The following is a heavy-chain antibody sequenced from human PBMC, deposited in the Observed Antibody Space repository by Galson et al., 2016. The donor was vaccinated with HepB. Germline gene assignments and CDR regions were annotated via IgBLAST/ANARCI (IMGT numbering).Heavy chain of an antibody. Sequence: SVKVSCKASDYTFSNYGINWVRQAPGQGLEWLGWISAHNGNRIYAQKFQGRVTMSTDTSTSTAYMELRSLTSDDTAVYYRARVGVLNWGPFDYWGQGTLVTVSS. J-gene: IGHJ4*02. CDR3: ARVGVLNWGPFDY. CDR2: ISAHNGNR. CDR1: DYTFSNYG. V-gene: IGHV1-18*04. D-gene: IGHD7-27*01.